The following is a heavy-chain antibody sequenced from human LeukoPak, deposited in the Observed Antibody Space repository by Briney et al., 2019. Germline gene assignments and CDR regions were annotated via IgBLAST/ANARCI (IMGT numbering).Heavy chain of an antibody. D-gene: IGHD4-23*01. CDR3: ARDYGGNSFNYYYYYYMDV. J-gene: IGHJ6*03. CDR2: ISYDGSNK. CDR1: GFTFSTYW. Sequence: PGGPLRISCAASGFTFSTYWVTWVRQAPGKGLEWVAVISYDGSNKYYADSVKGRFAISRDNSKNTLYLQMNSLRAEDTAVYYCARDYGGNSFNYYYYYYMDVWGKGTTVTVSS. V-gene: IGHV3-30*01.